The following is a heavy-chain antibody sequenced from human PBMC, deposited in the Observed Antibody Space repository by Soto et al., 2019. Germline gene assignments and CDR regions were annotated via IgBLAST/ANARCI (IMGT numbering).Heavy chain of an antibody. CDR3: ARSRGVTNPRRPYYFHS. Sequence: PSETLSLTCAVSGDSISKSGYYWSWIRQNQGKALEWIGYIYYSGSTFYNPSLKSRVSISLDTSKNQLSLKLTSVTVEDTAVYYCARSRGVTNPRRPYYFHSWGQGTLVTVSS. V-gene: IGHV4-31*11. J-gene: IGHJ4*02. D-gene: IGHD4-17*01. CDR1: GDSISKSGYY. CDR2: IYYSGST.